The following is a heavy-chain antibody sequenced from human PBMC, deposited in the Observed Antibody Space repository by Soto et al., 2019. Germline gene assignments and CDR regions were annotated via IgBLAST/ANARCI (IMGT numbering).Heavy chain of an antibody. J-gene: IGHJ2*01. CDR1: GGSISSYY. Sequence: SETLSLTCTVSGGSISSYYWSWIRQPPGKGLEWIGYIYYSGSTNYNPSLKSRVTISVDTSKNQFSLKLSSVTAADTAVYYCARRDPPHGSWNNLYFDLWDRGTLVTVSS. CDR2: IYYSGST. CDR3: ARRDPPHGSWNNLYFDL. V-gene: IGHV4-59*08. D-gene: IGHD6-13*01.